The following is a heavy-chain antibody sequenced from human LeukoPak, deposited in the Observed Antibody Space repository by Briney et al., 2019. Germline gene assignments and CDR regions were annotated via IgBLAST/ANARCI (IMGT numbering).Heavy chain of an antibody. CDR3: ARERQQLVLKGWFDP. Sequence: ASVKVSCKASGYTFTGYYMHWVRQAPGQGLEWMGWINPKSGGTIYAQKFHGRVTMTRDTSISTAYMELSRLRSDDTAVYYCARERQQLVLKGWFDPWGQGTLVTVSS. CDR2: INPKSGGT. CDR1: GYTFTGYY. D-gene: IGHD6-13*01. J-gene: IGHJ5*02. V-gene: IGHV1-2*02.